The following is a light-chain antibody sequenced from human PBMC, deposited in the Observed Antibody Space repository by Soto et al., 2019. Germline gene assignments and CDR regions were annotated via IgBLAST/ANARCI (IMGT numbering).Light chain of an antibody. CDR1: SSNIGSNT. V-gene: IGLV1-44*01. CDR2: SNN. Sequence: QSVLTQPPSASGTPGQRVTISCSGSSSNIGSNTVNWYQQLPGTAPKLLIYSNNQRPSGVPDRLSGSKSGTSASLAISVLQSEDEADYYCAAWDDSLNGWVFGGGTKLTVL. J-gene: IGLJ3*02. CDR3: AAWDDSLNGWV.